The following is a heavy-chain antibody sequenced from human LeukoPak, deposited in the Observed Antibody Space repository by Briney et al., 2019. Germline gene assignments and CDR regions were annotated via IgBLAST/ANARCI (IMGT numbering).Heavy chain of an antibody. CDR2: IYYDGTT. V-gene: IGHV4-30-4*07. J-gene: IGHJ4*02. D-gene: IGHD3-3*01. CDR1: GGSISSGDYS. CDR3: ARVGGGSFWITLEPNYYFDY. Sequence: SETLSLTCAVSGGSISSGDYSWSWIRQPPGKGLEWIAYIYYDGTTYYSPSLKSRATISADTSKNQFSLKLNSVTAADTAVYFCARVGGGSFWITLEPNYYFDYWGQGILVTVSS.